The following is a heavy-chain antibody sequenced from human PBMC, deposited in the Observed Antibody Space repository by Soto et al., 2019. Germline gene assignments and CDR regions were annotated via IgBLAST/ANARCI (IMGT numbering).Heavy chain of an antibody. V-gene: IGHV4-59*08. CDR1: GGSISDYY. Sequence: QVQLQESGPGLVKPSETLSLTCTVSGGSISDYYWSWIRQPPGRGLEWLGYIYYTGSTNNNPSLKSLVTMSGDASMIQFSLKLNCVAAAETAVYCCARQSSPGSGGFVFWYFALWGRGTLVTVSS. J-gene: IGHJ2*01. CDR3: ARQSSPGSGGFVFWYFAL. CDR2: IYYTGST. D-gene: IGHD2-15*01.